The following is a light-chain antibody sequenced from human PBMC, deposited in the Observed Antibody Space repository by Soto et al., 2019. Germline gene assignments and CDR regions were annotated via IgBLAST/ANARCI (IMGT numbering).Light chain of an antibody. J-gene: IGKJ1*01. V-gene: IGKV1-5*03. Sequence: TQSPSTLSLSPGERATLSCRASQSVSSYLAWYQQKPGQAPNLLIYKASTLESGVPSRFSGSGSGTEFTLTVSSLQPDDFATYYCHQYHNFPRTFGQGTKVDI. CDR1: QSVSSY. CDR3: HQYHNFPRT. CDR2: KAS.